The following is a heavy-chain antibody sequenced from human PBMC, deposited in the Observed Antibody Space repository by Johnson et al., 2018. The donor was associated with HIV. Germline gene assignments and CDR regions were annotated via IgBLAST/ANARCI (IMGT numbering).Heavy chain of an antibody. CDR3: ARDATPWGGAYVGYAFDL. CDR1: GFTFSDYY. J-gene: IGHJ3*01. CDR2: ISSSGSSV. Sequence: QVQLVESGGGLVKPGGSLRLSCAASGFTFSDYYMSWIRQAPGKGLEWVSYISSSGSSVYYTDSVKGRFTIPRDNTKNSLHLQMNSLRAEDTAVYYCARDATPWGGAYVGYAFDLWGQGTMVAVSS. D-gene: IGHD4-17*01. V-gene: IGHV3-11*04.